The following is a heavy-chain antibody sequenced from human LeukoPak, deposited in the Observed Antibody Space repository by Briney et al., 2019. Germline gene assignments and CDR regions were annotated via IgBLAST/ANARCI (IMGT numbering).Heavy chain of an antibody. J-gene: IGHJ4*02. Sequence: PSETLSLTCTVSGGSISSSSSYWGWIRQPPGKGLEWIGNFYYSGGTYYNPSLKSRVSISVDTSKNQFSLKLSSVTAADTAVYYCARRSGGGDYLFDYWGQGTLVTVSS. V-gene: IGHV4-39*01. CDR1: GGSISSSSSY. CDR2: FYYSGGT. D-gene: IGHD4-17*01. CDR3: ARRSGGGDYLFDY.